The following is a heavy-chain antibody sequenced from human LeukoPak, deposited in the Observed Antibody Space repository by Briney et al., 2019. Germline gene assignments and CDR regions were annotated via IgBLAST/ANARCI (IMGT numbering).Heavy chain of an antibody. CDR3: ARSFQRYYDSSGYYYGDPNWNFDY. CDR1: GYSFTSYW. CDR2: IYPGDSDT. J-gene: IGHJ4*02. V-gene: IGHV5-51*01. Sequence: GESLKISCKGSGYSFTSYWIGWVRQMPGKGLEWMGIIYPGDSDTRYNPSLQGQVTISADKSISTAYLQWSSLKASDTAMYYCARSFQRYYDSSGYYYGDPNWNFDYWGQGTLVTVSS. D-gene: IGHD3-22*01.